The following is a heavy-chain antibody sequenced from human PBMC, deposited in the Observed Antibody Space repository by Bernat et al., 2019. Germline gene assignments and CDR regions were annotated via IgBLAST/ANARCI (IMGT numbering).Heavy chain of an antibody. D-gene: IGHD1-20*01. J-gene: IGHJ4*02. CDR3: AKGGGDNWNPFDY. CDR2: IGVSHDTT. Sequence: EVRLVESGGGLVQPGGSLRLSCAASGFTFSTYWMSWVRQAPGKGLEWVSSIGVSHDTTYYADSVKGRFTISRDNSKNTLYLQMSSLRADDTAVYYCAKGGGDNWNPFDYWGQGTLVTVSS. CDR1: GFTFSTYW. V-gene: IGHV3-23*04.